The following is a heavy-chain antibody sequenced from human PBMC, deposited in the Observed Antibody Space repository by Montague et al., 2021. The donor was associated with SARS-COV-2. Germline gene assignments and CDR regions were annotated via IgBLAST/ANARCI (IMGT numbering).Heavy chain of an antibody. D-gene: IGHD2-21*01. V-gene: IGHV3-74*01. CDR2: IKGDGTNT. J-gene: IGHJ4*02. CDR1: GFPFSDYW. CDR3: VSDGDHWDFDY. Sequence: SLSLSLSASGFPFSDYWMRWVRQAPGKGLVWVSRIKGDGTNTIYADSVKGRFAISRDNAQNTVYLQMSSLRAEDAAVYYCVSDGDHWDFDYWGQGALVTVSS.